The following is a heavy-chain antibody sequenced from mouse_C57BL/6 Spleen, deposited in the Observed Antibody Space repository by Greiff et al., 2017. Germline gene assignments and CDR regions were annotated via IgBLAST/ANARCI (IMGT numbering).Heavy chain of an antibody. Sequence: EVKLMESGAELVRPGASVKLSCTASGFNIKDDYMHWVKQRPEQGLEWIGWLDPENGDTEYASKFQGKATITADTSSNTAYLQLSSLTSEDTAVYYCTTTPRRCAYWGQGTLVTVSA. V-gene: IGHV14-4*01. CDR3: TTTPRRCAY. CDR1: GFNIKDDY. J-gene: IGHJ3*01. CDR2: LDPENGDT.